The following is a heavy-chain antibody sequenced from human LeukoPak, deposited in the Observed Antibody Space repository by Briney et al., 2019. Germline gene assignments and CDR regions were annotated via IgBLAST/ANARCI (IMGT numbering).Heavy chain of an antibody. Sequence: TGGSLRLSCAASGFTFSDYYMSWIRQAPGKGLEWVSYISSSGSTIYYADSVKGRFTISRDNAKNSLYLQMNSLRAEDTAVYYCARYQGSVKVVTPSPLDYWGQGTLVTVSS. CDR1: GFTFSDYY. D-gene: IGHD4-23*01. CDR2: ISSSGSTI. V-gene: IGHV3-11*01. CDR3: ARYQGSVKVVTPSPLDY. J-gene: IGHJ4*02.